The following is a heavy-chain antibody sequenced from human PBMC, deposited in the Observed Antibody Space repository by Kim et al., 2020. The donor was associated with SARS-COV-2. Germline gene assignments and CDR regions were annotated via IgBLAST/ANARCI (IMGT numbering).Heavy chain of an antibody. V-gene: IGHV3-23*01. CDR1: GFTSSSYT. J-gene: IGHJ6*02. CDR2: ISGSGGST. D-gene: IGHD5-12*01. Sequence: GGSLRLSCVASGFTSSSYTITWVRQAPGKGLEWVSAISGSGGSTNYADSVKGRFTISRDKSKNTLYLQMNSLRAEDTAVYYCAKARIQYSGYELYYYYGMDVWGQGTTVTVSS. CDR3: AKARIQYSGYELYYYYGMDV.